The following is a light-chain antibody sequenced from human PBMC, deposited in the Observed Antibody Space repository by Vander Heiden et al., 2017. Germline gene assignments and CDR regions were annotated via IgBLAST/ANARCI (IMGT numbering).Light chain of an antibody. CDR2: GAS. J-gene: IGKJ1*01. CDR1: QSVDIS. V-gene: IGKV1-39*01. Sequence: DIQMTQSPSSLSASVGDRVTITCRASQSVDISLNWYLHKPGKAPKLLIYGASTLQSGVPSRFSGSGSGTDFTLTISRLQPEDFGTYYCQQNFNNFGFGQGTKVEI. CDR3: QQNFNNFG.